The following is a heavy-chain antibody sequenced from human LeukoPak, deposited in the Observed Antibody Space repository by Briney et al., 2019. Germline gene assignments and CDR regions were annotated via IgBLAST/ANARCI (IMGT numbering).Heavy chain of an antibody. J-gene: IGHJ4*02. CDR1: GYTFTSYA. D-gene: IGHD3-10*01. V-gene: IGHV1-3*01. Sequence: ASVKVSCKASGYTFTSYAMHWVRQAPGQRLEWMGWINAGNGNTKYSQKFQGRVTITRDTSASTAYMELSSLRSEDTAVYYCARGWGQWFGELWHDYWGQGTLVTVSS. CDR2: INAGNGNT. CDR3: ARGWGQWFGELWHDY.